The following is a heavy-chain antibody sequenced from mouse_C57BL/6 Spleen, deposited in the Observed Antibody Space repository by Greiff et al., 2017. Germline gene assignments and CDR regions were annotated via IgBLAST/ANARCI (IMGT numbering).Heavy chain of an antibody. D-gene: IGHD3-3*01. CDR2: IYPGDGDT. V-gene: IGHV1-82*01. Sequence: VKLMESGPELVKPGASVKISCKASGYAFSSSWMNWVKQRPGKGLEWIGRIYPGDGDTNYNGKLKGKATLTADKSSSTAYMQLSSLTSEDAAVYFCAREGRGYFDDWGQGTTLTVSS. CDR1: GYAFSSSW. J-gene: IGHJ2*01. CDR3: AREGRGYFDD.